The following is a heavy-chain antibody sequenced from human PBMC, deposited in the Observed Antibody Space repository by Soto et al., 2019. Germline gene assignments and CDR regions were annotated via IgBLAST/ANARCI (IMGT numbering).Heavy chain of an antibody. Sequence: VQLQQWGAGLLKPSETLSLNCAVNGGSLSGYYWSWIRQPPGKGLEWIGEIKDGGRTNYSPSLKSRATISSDTSNNQFSLRLYSVTAVDTGVYYCARGQEGVVATHWDQGTLVTVSS. CDR2: IKDGGRT. CDR1: GGSLSGYY. V-gene: IGHV4-34*01. D-gene: IGHD5-12*01. J-gene: IGHJ4*02. CDR3: ARGQEGVVATH.